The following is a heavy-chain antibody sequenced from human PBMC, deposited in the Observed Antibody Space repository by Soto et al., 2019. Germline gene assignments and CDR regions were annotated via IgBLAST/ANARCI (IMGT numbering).Heavy chain of an antibody. D-gene: IGHD6-19*01. Sequence: GGSLRLSCAASGISFSSYAMSWVRQAPGKGLEWVSTISGSGGDTYYADSVKGRFTISRDNFKNTLYLQMSSLRAEDTAVYYCAKDRQWLANNWFDPWAQGTLVTVSS. CDR2: ISGSGGDT. J-gene: IGHJ5*02. V-gene: IGHV3-23*01. CDR3: AKDRQWLANNWFDP. CDR1: GISFSSYA.